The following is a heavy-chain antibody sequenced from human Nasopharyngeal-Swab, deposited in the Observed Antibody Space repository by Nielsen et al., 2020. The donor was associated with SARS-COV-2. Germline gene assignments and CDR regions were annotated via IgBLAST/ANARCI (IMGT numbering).Heavy chain of an antibody. CDR1: GGSISSSNW. Sequence: GSLRLSCAVSGGSISSSNWWSWVRQPPGTGLEWIGEIYHSGSTNYNPSLKSRVTISVDKSKNQFSLKLSSVTAADTAVYYCARVREVQGVMEGPPHPQPDAFDIWGQGTMVTVSS. D-gene: IGHD3-10*01. J-gene: IGHJ3*02. CDR2: IYHSGST. CDR3: ARVREVQGVMEGPPHPQPDAFDI. V-gene: IGHV4-4*02.